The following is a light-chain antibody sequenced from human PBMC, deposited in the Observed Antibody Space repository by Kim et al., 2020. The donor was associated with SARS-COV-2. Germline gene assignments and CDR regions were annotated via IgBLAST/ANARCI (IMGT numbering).Light chain of an antibody. V-gene: IGLV6-57*02. CDR3: QSYDSSNQVV. CDR1: SGRIASNY. J-gene: IGLJ2*01. CDR2: EDN. Sequence: KTDTLPCVSSSGRIASNYVQWYQQRPGRARTNVIYEDNQRPSGVPDRFSGSIDSSSNSASLTISGLKTEDEADYYCQSYDSSNQVVFGGGTQLTVL.